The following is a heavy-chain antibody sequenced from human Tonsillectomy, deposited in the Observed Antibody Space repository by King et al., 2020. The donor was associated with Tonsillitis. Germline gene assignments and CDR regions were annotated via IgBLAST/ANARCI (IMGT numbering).Heavy chain of an antibody. CDR1: GGSISSYY. V-gene: IGHV4-59*01. D-gene: IGHD6-19*01. CDR3: ARVFSSSGWKGVFDY. J-gene: IGHJ4*02. CDR2: IYYSGST. Sequence: VQLQESGPGLVKPSETLSLTCTVSGGSISSYYWSWIRQPPGKGLEWIGYIYYSGSTNYNPSLKSRVTISVDTSKNQFSLKLSSVTAADTAVYYCARVFSSSGWKGVFDYWGQGTLVTVSS.